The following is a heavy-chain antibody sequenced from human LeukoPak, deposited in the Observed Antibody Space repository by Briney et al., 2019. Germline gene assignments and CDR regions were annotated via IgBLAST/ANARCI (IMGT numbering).Heavy chain of an antibody. Sequence: ASVKVSCEASGYTFSAFHIHWVRLAPGQGPEWMGWVNPNSGDTNYTQRFRGRVTMTRDTSINTAYMELSSLRSDDTAVYYCARSNYYGSQSEYWGQGTLVAVSS. CDR3: ARSNYYGSQSEY. D-gene: IGHD3-10*01. CDR2: VNPNSGDT. CDR1: GYTFSAFH. V-gene: IGHV1-2*02. J-gene: IGHJ4*02.